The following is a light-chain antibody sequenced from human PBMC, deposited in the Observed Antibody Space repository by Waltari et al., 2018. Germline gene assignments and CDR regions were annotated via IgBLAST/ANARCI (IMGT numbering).Light chain of an antibody. J-gene: IGLJ2*01. CDR1: SSDVGGFDY. V-gene: IGLV2-8*01. Sequence: QSALTQPPSASGSPGQSVTISCTGTSSDVGGFDYVSWYQQHPGKVPRLMIYEVSKRPLGVPDRFSGSTSGNTASLTVSGRQVEDEADYYCSSFAGSSQMLFGGGTKLTVL. CDR2: EVS. CDR3: SSFAGSSQML.